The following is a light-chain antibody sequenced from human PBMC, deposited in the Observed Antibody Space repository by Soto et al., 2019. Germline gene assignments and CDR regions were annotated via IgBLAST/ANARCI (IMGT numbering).Light chain of an antibody. CDR2: DAS. J-gene: IGKJ5*01. CDR1: PDISNF. V-gene: IGKV1-33*01. Sequence: DLPMPESHSPRSASVGDSETLPCQASPDISNFLNWYQLKPGRAPKVLIYDASNLETGVPSRFSGSGSGTDFTFTIRSLQPEDIATYYCQHSDSPPIPFGQGARVDIK. CDR3: QHSDSPPIP.